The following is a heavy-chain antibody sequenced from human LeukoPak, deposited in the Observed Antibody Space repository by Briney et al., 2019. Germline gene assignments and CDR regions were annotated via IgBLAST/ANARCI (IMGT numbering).Heavy chain of an antibody. CDR3: ERLKWELGAFDI. J-gene: IGHJ3*02. V-gene: IGHV4-59*12. CDR1: GGSISNYC. Sequence: SETLSLTCTVSGGSISNYCWSWIRQPPGKWLEWIGSIYHSGSTYYNPSLKSRVTISVDKSKHQLSLKLSSVTAADTAVYYCERLKWELGAFDIWGQGKMVTVSS. D-gene: IGHD1-26*01. CDR2: IYHSGST.